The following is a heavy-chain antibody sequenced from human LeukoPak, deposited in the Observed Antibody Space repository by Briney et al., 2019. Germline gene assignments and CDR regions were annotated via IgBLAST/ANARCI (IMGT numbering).Heavy chain of an antibody. V-gene: IGHV1-18*01. CDR2: ISAYNGNT. D-gene: IGHD5-12*01. Sequence: GASVKVSCKASGYTFTSYGISWVRQAPGQGLEWMRWISAYNGNTNYAQKLQGRVTMTTDTSTSTAYMELRSLRSDDTAVYYCARASGYGRSIYCYYMDVWGKGTTVTISS. J-gene: IGHJ6*03. CDR3: ARASGYGRSIYCYYMDV. CDR1: GYTFTSYG.